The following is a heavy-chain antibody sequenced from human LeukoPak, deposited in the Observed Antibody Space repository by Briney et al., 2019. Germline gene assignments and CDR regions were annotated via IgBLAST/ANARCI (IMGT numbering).Heavy chain of an antibody. CDR3: ARERESSNTWTAIAY. CDR1: GYTFTNYG. Sequence: ASVKVSCKPSGYTFTNYGITWVRQAPGQGLEWMAWMSTNSNYARKFQGRVTLTTDTSTSTAYMELRSLRSDDTAVYYCARERESSNTWTAIAYWGQGTLVTVSS. CDR2: MSTNS. D-gene: IGHD6-13*01. V-gene: IGHV1-18*01. J-gene: IGHJ4*02.